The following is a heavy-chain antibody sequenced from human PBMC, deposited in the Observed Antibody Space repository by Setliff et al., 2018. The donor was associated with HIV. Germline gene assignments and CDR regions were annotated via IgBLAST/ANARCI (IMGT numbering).Heavy chain of an antibody. CDR1: GDSINSGNYY. J-gene: IGHJ4*02. D-gene: IGHD6-19*01. Sequence: SETLSLTCTVSGDSINSGNYYWSWIRQHPGKGLEWIGYIYYSGSTYYSPSLKSRVTISVDTSKNQFSLRVTSVTAADTAIYYCATHGGYSSGLRGWGQGTLVTVSS. V-gene: IGHV4-39*01. CDR3: ATHGGYSSGLRG. CDR2: IYYSGST.